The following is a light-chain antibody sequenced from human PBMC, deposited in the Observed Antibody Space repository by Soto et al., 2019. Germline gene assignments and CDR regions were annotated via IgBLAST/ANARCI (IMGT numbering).Light chain of an antibody. CDR2: KAS. V-gene: IGKV1-5*03. Sequence: DIQMTQSPSTLSASVGDRVTITCRASQSISSWLAWYQQKPGKAPNLLIYKASSLESAVPSRFSGSGSGTDFTLTISSLQPDDFATYYCQHYNSYPFTFGPGTKVDIK. CDR1: QSISSW. J-gene: IGKJ3*01. CDR3: QHYNSYPFT.